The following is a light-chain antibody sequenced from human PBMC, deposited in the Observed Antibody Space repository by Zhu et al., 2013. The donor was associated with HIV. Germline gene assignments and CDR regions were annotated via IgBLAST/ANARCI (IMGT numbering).Light chain of an antibody. CDR2: DGS. V-gene: IGLV3-21*02. CDR1: NIGSRS. J-gene: IGLJ1*01. CDR3: QVWGSSSDYV. Sequence: SYELTQPPSVSVAPGLTASITCGGDNIGSRSVHWYQQKPGQAPVLVVYDGSVRPSGIPERFSGSNSGNTATLTISRVEAGDEADYYCQVWGSSSDYVFGTGTKVTVL.